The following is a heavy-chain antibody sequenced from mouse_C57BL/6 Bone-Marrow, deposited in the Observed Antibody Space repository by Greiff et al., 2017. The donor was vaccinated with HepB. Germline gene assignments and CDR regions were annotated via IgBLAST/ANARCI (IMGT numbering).Heavy chain of an antibody. V-gene: IGHV3-6*01. J-gene: IGHJ2*01. CDR2: ISYDGSN. Sequence: EVKLQESGPGLVKPSQSLSLTCSVTGYSITSGYYWNWIRQFPGNKLEWMGYISYDGSNNYNPSLKNRISITRDTSKNQFFLKLNSVTTEDTATYYCARGAGTCDYWGQGTTLTVSS. CDR1: GYSITSGYY. D-gene: IGHD4-1*01. CDR3: ARGAGTCDY.